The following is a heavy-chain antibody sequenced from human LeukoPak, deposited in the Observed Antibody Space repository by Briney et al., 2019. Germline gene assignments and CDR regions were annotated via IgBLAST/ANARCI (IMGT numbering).Heavy chain of an antibody. CDR2: INPNGGGT. CDR1: GYTFTGYY. CDR3: ARARDYDFWSGYSNNWFDP. V-gene: IGHV1-2*06. J-gene: IGHJ5*02. D-gene: IGHD3-3*01. Sequence: GASVKVSCKASGYTFTGYYMHWVRQAPGQGLEWMGRINPNGGGTNYAQKFQGRVTMTRDTSISTAYMELSRLRSDDTAVYYCARARDYDFWSGYSNNWFDPWGQGTLVTVSS.